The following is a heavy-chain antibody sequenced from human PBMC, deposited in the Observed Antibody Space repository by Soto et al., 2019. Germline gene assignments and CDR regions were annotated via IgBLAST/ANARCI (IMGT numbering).Heavy chain of an antibody. CDR3: ARGRGVLLFDY. V-gene: IGHV4-34*01. J-gene: IGHJ4*02. Sequence: LSLTCAVYGGSFSGYYWSWIRQPPGKGLEWIGEINHSGSTNYNPSLKSRVTISVDTSKNQFSLKLSSVTAADTAVYYCARGRGVLLFDYWGQGTLVTVSS. CDR1: GGSFSGYY. D-gene: IGHD3-10*01. CDR2: INHSGST.